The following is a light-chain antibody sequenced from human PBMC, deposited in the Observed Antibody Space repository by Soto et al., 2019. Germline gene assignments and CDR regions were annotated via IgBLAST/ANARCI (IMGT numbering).Light chain of an antibody. CDR1: QSISSW. CDR2: KAS. V-gene: IGKV1-5*03. Sequence: DIPMTQSPSTLSASVGDRVTITCRASQSISSWLAWYQHKPGKAPKLLIYKASSLESGVPSRFSGSGSGTEFTLTINTLQPEDFASYYCLQYNTHSWTFGQGPKVEIK. J-gene: IGKJ1*01. CDR3: LQYNTHSWT.